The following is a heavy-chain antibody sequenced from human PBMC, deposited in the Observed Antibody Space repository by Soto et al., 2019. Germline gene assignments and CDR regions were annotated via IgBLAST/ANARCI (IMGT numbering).Heavy chain of an antibody. CDR1: GGSFSGYY. J-gene: IGHJ4*02. Sequence: QVQLQQWGAGLLKPSETLSLTCAVYGGSFSGYYWSWIRQPPGKGLEWIGEINHSGSTNYNPSLKRRVTISVDTSKNQFSLKLSSVTAADTAVYYFARRGYVLRAYYFDYWGQGTLVTVSS. D-gene: IGHD2-15*01. CDR3: ARRGYVLRAYYFDY. V-gene: IGHV4-34*01. CDR2: INHSGST.